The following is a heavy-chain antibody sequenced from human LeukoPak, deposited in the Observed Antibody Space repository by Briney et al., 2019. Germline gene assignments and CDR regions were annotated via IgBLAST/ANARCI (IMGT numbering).Heavy chain of an antibody. V-gene: IGHV1-69*05. CDR1: GGTFSSYA. Sequence: ASVKVSCKASGGTFSSYAISWVRQAPGQGLEWMGGIIPIFGTANYAQKFQGRVTITTDESTSTAYMELNSLRAEDTAVYHCAKTNGYYDLWGQGTLVTVSS. CDR3: AKTNGYYDL. J-gene: IGHJ4*02. CDR2: IIPIFGTA. D-gene: IGHD3-22*01.